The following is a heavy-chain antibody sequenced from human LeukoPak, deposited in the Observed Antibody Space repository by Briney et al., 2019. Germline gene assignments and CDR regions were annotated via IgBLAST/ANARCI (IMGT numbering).Heavy chain of an antibody. CDR1: GGSISSGGYY. CDR3: AGTPPHYYDSSGTYDY. V-gene: IGHV4-31*03. CDR2: IYYSGST. Sequence: SETLSLTCTVSGGSISSGGYYWSWIRQRPGKGLEWIGYIYYSGSTYYNPSLKSRVTISVDTSKNQFSLRLSSVTAADTAVYYCAGTPPHYYDSSGTYDYWGQGTLVTVSS. D-gene: IGHD3-22*01. J-gene: IGHJ4*02.